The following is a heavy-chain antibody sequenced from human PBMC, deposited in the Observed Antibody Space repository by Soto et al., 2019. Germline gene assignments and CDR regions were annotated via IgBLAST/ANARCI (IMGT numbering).Heavy chain of an antibody. Sequence: SETLSLTCTVSGGSISSSSYYWGWIRQPPGKGLEWIGSIYYSGSTYYNPSLKSRVTISVDTSKNQFSLKLSSVTAADTAVYYCARLRYCSGGSCYLFDYWGQGTLVTVSS. V-gene: IGHV4-39*01. CDR3: ARLRYCSGGSCYLFDY. D-gene: IGHD2-15*01. CDR1: GGSISSSSYY. CDR2: IYYSGST. J-gene: IGHJ4*02.